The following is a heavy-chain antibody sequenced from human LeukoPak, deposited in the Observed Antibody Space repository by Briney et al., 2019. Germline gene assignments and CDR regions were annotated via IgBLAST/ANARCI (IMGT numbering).Heavy chain of an antibody. Sequence: SETLSLTCTVSGGSISSYYWSWIRQPPGKGLEWIGYIYYSGSTNYNPSLKSRVTISVDTSKNQFSLKLNSVTAADTAVYYCARAWIQLWLPFYAFDIWGQGTMVTVSS. CDR3: ARAWIQLWLPFYAFDI. CDR1: GGSISSYY. V-gene: IGHV4-59*12. J-gene: IGHJ3*02. CDR2: IYYSGST. D-gene: IGHD5-18*01.